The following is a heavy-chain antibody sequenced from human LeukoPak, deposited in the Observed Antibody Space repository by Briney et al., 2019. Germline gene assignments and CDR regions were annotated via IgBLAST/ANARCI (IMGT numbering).Heavy chain of an antibody. CDR3: ARAPRGYDILTGYYMDV. V-gene: IGHV3-48*01. Sequence: GGSLRLSCAASGFTFSSYSMNWVRQAPGKGLEWVSYISSSSSTIYYADSVKGRFTISTDNAKNSLYLQMNSLRTDDTAVYYCARAPRGYDILTGYYMDVWGKGTTVTVSS. CDR1: GFTFSSYS. D-gene: IGHD3-9*01. CDR2: ISSSSSTI. J-gene: IGHJ6*03.